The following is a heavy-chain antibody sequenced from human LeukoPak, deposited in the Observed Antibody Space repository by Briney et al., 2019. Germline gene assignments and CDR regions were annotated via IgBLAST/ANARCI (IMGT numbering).Heavy chain of an antibody. D-gene: IGHD4-11*01. CDR1: GFTVSTKY. Sequence: GGSLRLSCEASGFTVSTKYMTWVRQAPGKGLEWVSVIYTGGSTYYAYSVKGRFTISRDNSKNTLYLQMNSLRAEDTAAYYCAREDTNYGRTIFDYWGQGTLVTVSS. CDR3: AREDTNYGRTIFDY. V-gene: IGHV3-53*01. CDR2: IYTGGST. J-gene: IGHJ4*02.